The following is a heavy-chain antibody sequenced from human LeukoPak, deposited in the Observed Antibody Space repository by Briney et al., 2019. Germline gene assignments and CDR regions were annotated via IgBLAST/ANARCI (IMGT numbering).Heavy chain of an antibody. D-gene: IGHD3-10*01. CDR2: IYYSGST. CDR3: ARVLDYYVSGTYGFDY. Sequence: SETLSLTCTVSGGSISSSSYYWGWIRQPPGKGLEWIGSIYYSGSTYYNPSLKSRVTISVDTSKNQFSLKLRSVTAADTAVYYCARVLDYYVSGTYGFDYWGQGTLVTVSS. J-gene: IGHJ4*02. V-gene: IGHV4-39*07. CDR1: GGSISSSSYY.